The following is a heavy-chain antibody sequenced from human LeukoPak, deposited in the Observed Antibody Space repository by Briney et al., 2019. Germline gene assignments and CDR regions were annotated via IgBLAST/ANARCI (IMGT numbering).Heavy chain of an antibody. D-gene: IGHD1-26*01. V-gene: IGHV3-23*01. CDR1: GFTFSSYA. J-gene: IGHJ4*02. Sequence: GGSLTLSCAASGFTFSSYAMSWLRQAPGKGLEWVSAIYGSGGSTYYADSVKGRFTISRDNSKNTLYLQMNSLRAEDTAVYDCAKDRGSLRPRHFDYCGQGTRVTVSS. CDR3: AKDRGSLRPRHFDY. CDR2: IYGSGGST.